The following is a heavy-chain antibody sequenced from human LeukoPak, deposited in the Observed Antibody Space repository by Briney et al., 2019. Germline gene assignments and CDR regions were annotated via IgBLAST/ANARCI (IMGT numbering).Heavy chain of an antibody. D-gene: IGHD3-10*01. CDR1: GFTFDNFA. J-gene: IGHJ4*02. Sequence: GGSLRLSCAPSGFTFDNFAMTWVRQAPGKGLEWVSEITGSGGSTHYADSVKGRFTISRDNSKNTLYLQMNSLRAEDTAIYYCARELFDFDYWGQGTLVTVSS. CDR3: ARELFDFDY. CDR2: ITGSGGST. V-gene: IGHV3-23*01.